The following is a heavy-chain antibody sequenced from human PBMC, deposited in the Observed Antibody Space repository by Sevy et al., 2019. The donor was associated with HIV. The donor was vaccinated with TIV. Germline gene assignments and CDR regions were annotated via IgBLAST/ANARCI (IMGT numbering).Heavy chain of an antibody. CDR1: GYRFTSYW. V-gene: IGHV5-51*01. J-gene: IGHJ4*02. D-gene: IGHD3-22*01. CDR3: ARRSYDTDGYPQYHFDF. CDR2: IYPGDSDI. Sequence: GESLKISCKGFGYRFTSYWIAWVRQMPGKGLEWMGIIYPGDSDIRYSPSFQGQVTISVDKSISTAYLQWSSLEASDTAMYFCARRSYDTDGYPQYHFDFWGQGTLVTVSS.